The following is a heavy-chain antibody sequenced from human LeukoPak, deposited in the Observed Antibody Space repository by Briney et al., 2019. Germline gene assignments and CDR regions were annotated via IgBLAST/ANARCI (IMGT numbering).Heavy chain of an antibody. CDR3: ARTLVRGEMDY. CDR2: IYHTGDT. Sequence: SETLSLTCTVSGGSISSYYWSWIRQPPGKGLEWIGYIYHTGDTYYNPSLKSRVTISVDRSNNQFSLKVSSVTAADTAVYYCARTLVRGEMDYWGQGTLVTVSS. J-gene: IGHJ4*02. D-gene: IGHD3-10*01. CDR1: GGSISSYY. V-gene: IGHV4-59*12.